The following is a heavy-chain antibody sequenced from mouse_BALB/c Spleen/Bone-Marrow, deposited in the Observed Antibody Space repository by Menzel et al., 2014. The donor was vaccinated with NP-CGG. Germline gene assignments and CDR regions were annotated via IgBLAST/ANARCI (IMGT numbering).Heavy chain of an antibody. CDR1: GFNIKDTY. Sequence: VQLQQSGAELVKPGASVKLSCTASGFNIKDTYMHWVKQRPEQGLEWIGRIDPANGNTKYDPKFQGKATITADTSSNTACLQLSSLTSEDTAVYYCASYYYGSAWFAYWGQGTLVTVSA. D-gene: IGHD1-1*01. V-gene: IGHV14-3*02. CDR3: ASYYYGSAWFAY. J-gene: IGHJ3*01. CDR2: IDPANGNT.